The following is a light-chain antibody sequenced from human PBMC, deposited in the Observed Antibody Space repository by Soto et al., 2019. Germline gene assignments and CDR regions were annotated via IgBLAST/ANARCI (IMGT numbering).Light chain of an antibody. V-gene: IGLV2-14*01. CDR1: SSDVGGYNY. CDR3: YSYTSSSTWV. Sequence: QSVLTQPASVSGSPGQSIAISCTGTSSDVGGYNYVSWYQHHPGKAPKLLIYEVNIRPSGVSNRFSGSKSDTTASLTISGLQAEDEADYYCYSYTSSSTWVFGGGTKLTVL. J-gene: IGLJ3*02. CDR2: EVN.